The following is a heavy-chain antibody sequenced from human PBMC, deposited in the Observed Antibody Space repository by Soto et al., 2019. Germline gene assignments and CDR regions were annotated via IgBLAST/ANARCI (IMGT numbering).Heavy chain of an antibody. V-gene: IGHV4-59*03. Sequence: SETLSLTCTVSGASISSYYWNWIRQPPGKGLEWIGYIYYSGSSNYNPSLKSRVTISLDTSKNQFSLKLTSVTAADTAVYYCAGGGYDVWSGYHFRYYYYYGMDVWGQGTTVTVS. D-gene: IGHD3-3*01. CDR2: IYYSGSS. J-gene: IGHJ6*02. CDR1: GASISSYY. CDR3: AGGGYDVWSGYHFRYYYYYGMDV.